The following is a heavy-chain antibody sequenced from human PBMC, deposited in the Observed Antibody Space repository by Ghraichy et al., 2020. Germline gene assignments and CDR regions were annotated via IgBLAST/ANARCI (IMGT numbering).Heavy chain of an antibody. V-gene: IGHV3-48*02. CDR3: ARGSRVVRFFYYDGMDV. CDR1: GFSFSDYS. CDR2: STSSSKTK. D-gene: IGHD4-23*01. Sequence: GESLNISCVGSGFSFSDYSLNWVRQSPGKGLEWVSYSTSSSKTKSYADSVKGRFTISRDNAQNSLYLQMNSLRDEDMAVYYCARGSRVVRFFYYDGMDVWGQGTTVTVSS. J-gene: IGHJ6*02.